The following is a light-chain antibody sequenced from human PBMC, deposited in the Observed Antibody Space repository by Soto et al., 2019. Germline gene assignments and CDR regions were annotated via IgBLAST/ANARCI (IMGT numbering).Light chain of an antibody. Sequence: EIVMTQSPATLSVSPGERATLSCRASQSVSSNLAWYQQKPGQAPRLLIYGASTRATGIPARFSGSGSGKEFTLTISSLQSEDFAVYYCQQYNNWAKTFGQGTKVEIK. CDR1: QSVSSN. V-gene: IGKV3-15*01. J-gene: IGKJ1*01. CDR3: QQYNNWAKT. CDR2: GAS.